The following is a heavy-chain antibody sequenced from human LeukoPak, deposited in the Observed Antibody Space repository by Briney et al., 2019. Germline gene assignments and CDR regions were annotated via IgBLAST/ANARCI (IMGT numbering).Heavy chain of an antibody. CDR3: AKRTDYSSTWYSFDY. Sequence: GGSLRLSCAASGFTFRSYAMSWVRQAPGKGLEWVSTISAGGGSTYYADFVKGRFTISRDNTENTLYLQMNSLRAEDTAVYYCAKRTDYSSTWYSFDYWGQGTLVTVSS. D-gene: IGHD6-13*01. J-gene: IGHJ4*02. CDR2: ISAGGGST. V-gene: IGHV3-23*01. CDR1: GFTFRSYA.